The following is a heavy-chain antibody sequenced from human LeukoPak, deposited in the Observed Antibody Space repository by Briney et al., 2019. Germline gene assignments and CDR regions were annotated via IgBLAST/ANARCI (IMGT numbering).Heavy chain of an antibody. CDR3: VKSGGYGLIDY. J-gene: IGHJ4*02. CDR2: IYYTGST. Sequence: SETLSLTCAVSGASISGSGYYLGWIRQPPGKGLEWIGNIYYTGSTYYNASLQSRVTISIDTSKNQFSLRLDSVTAADTAMYYCVKSGGYGLIDYWGQGTLVTVSS. V-gene: IGHV4-39*01. D-gene: IGHD1-26*01. CDR1: GASISGSGYY.